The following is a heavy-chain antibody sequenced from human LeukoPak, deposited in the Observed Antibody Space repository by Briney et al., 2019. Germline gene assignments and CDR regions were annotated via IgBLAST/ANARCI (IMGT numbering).Heavy chain of an antibody. CDR1: GLTFSSYA. J-gene: IGHJ4*02. Sequence: GGSLRLSCAASGLTFSSYAMSWVRQAPGKGLEWVSAISGSGGSTYYADSVKGRFTISRDNSKNSLYLQMNSLRTEDTALYYCVKAALVRAVPAAQFDYWGQGTLVTVSS. CDR3: VKAALVRAVPAAQFDY. V-gene: IGHV3-23*01. CDR2: ISGSGGST. D-gene: IGHD2-2*01.